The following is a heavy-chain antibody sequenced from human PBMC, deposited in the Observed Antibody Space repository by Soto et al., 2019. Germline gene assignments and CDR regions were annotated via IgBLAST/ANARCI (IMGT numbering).Heavy chain of an antibody. D-gene: IGHD3-16*01. CDR1: GFVFGGFG. CDR2: ASYDGTYK. CDR3: ARGGDVLDY. J-gene: IGHJ4*02. Sequence: QVEPVESGGGVVRPGKSLTVSCTGSGFVFGGFGMHWVRQTPGKGLEWLGMASYDGTYKYFADSVKGRFTISRDNGMNTVYLQMDNLRLEDTALYYWARGGDVLDYWGRGTLVTVSS. V-gene: IGHV3-30*03.